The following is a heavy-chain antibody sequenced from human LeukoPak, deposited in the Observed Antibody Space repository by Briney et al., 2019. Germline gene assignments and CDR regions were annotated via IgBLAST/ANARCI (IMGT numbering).Heavy chain of an antibody. CDR2: INTDGRTT. Sequence: PGGSLRLSCAASGFSFSSYWTNWVRQTPGKGLVWVAHINTDGRTTTYADSVKGRFTVSRDNAKNTLYLEMNRLRAEDTAVYYCARDNAYMLDYWGQGTQVTVSS. D-gene: IGHD5-24*01. CDR3: ARDNAYMLDY. CDR1: GFSFSSYW. V-gene: IGHV3-74*03. J-gene: IGHJ4*02.